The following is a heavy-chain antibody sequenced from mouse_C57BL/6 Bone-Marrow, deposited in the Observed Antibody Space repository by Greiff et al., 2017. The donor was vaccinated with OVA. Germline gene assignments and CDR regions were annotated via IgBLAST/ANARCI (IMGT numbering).Heavy chain of an antibody. CDR1: GFTFSSYA. Sequence: EVQLQQSGEGLVKPGGSLKLSCAASGFTFSSYAMSWVRQTPEKRLEWVAYISSGGDYIYYADTVKGRFTISRDNARNTLYLQMSSLKSEDTAMYYCTRDGYYGDYWGQGTTLTVSS. CDR3: TRDGYYGDY. V-gene: IGHV5-9-1*02. CDR2: ISSGGDYI. D-gene: IGHD2-3*01. J-gene: IGHJ2*01.